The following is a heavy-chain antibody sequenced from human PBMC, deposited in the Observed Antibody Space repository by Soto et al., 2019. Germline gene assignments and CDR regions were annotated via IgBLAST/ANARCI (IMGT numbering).Heavy chain of an antibody. V-gene: IGHV4-39*02. CDR2: IYYSGST. CDR3: ARDPPLGEMVRGVFDY. CDR1: GGSISSSSYY. D-gene: IGHD3-10*01. J-gene: IGHJ4*02. Sequence: SETLSLTCTVSGGSISSSSYYWGWIRQPPGKGLEWIGSIYYSGSTYYNPSLKSRVTISVDTSKNQFSLKLSSVTAADTAVYYCARDPPLGEMVRGVFDYWGQGTLVTVSS.